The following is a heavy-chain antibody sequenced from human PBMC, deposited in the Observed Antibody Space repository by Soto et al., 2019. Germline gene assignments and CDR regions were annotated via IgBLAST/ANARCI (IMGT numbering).Heavy chain of an antibody. CDR3: ARSSSWEHYYYYGMDV. CDR2: IYYSGST. Sequence: SETLSLTCTFSCGSIISYYWSWIRQPPGKGLEWIGYIYYSGSTNYNPSLKSRVTISVDTSKNQFSLKLSSVTAADTAVYYCARSSSWEHYYYYGMDVWGQGTTVTVSS. V-gene: IGHV4-59*01. D-gene: IGHD6-13*01. CDR1: CGSIISYY. J-gene: IGHJ6*02.